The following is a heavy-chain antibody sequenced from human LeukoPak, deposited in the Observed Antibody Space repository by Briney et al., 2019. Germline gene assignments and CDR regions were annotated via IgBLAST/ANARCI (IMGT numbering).Heavy chain of an antibody. CDR3: ARDGPKRYSSSSRGYFDY. J-gene: IGHJ4*02. D-gene: IGHD6-6*01. V-gene: IGHV1-18*01. CDR1: GYTFTSYD. Sequence: ASVKVSCKASGYTFTSYDINWVRQATGQGLEWMGWISAYNGNTNYAQKLQGRVTMTTDTSTSTAYMELRSLRSDDTAVYYCARDGPKRYSSSSRGYFDYWGQGTLVTVSS. CDR2: ISAYNGNT.